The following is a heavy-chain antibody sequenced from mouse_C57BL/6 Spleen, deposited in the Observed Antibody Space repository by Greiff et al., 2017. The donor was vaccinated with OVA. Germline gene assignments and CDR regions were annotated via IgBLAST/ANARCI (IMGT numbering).Heavy chain of an antibody. D-gene: IGHD1-2*01. CDR1: GYTFTDYY. J-gene: IGHJ1*03. V-gene: IGHV1-26*01. Sequence: VQLQQSGPELVKPGASVKISCKASGYTFTDYYMTWVKQSHGKSLEWIGDINPNNGGTSYNQKFKGKATLTVDKSSSTAYLELRRLTSEDSAVDYLARRFFTPRYFDDWGKGTTVTVSS. CDR2: INPNNGGT. CDR3: ARRFFTPRYFDD.